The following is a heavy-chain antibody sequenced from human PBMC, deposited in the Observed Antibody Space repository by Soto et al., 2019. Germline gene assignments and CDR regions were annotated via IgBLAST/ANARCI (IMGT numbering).Heavy chain of an antibody. V-gene: IGHV3-23*01. CDR1: GFSFSNYG. J-gene: IGHJ6*03. CDR3: GKVLVFAHYYMDV. Sequence: QLLESGGGTVQPGGSLRLSCAASGFSFSNYGMNWVRQAPGKGLEWVSTFRGSRGTTDYADSVKGRFTVYRDNSRNTLYLQMNDLRAEVTAVYFCGKVLVFAHYYMDVWGNGTTVTVSS. D-gene: IGHD3-10*02. CDR2: FRGSRGTT.